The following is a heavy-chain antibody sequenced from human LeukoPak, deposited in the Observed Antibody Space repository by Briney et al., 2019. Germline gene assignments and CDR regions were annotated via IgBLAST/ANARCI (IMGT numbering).Heavy chain of an antibody. V-gene: IGHV1-2*02. CDR1: GYTFTNYY. CDR2: INPNSGKT. D-gene: IGHD5-24*01. J-gene: IGHJ6*02. CDR3: ARVRDNYGMDV. Sequence: ASVKVSCKASGYTFTNYYMHWVRQAPGQGLEWMGWINPNSGKTSYPQKFQGRVTMTRDTSISSAYMELSRLRSDDTAVYYCARVRDNYGMDVWGQGSTVIVSS.